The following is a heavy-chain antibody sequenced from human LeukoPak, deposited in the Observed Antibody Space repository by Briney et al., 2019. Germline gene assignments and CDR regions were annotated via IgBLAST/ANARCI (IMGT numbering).Heavy chain of an antibody. Sequence: GGSLRLSCAASGFMFSSNWMSWVRLAPGKGLEWVANIKEDGTETYYVDSVKGRFTISRDNAKNSLYLQMNSLRVEDTAVYYCAKEGRSLQTYWGQGTLVTVS. CDR2: IKEDGTET. CDR3: AKEGRSLQTY. J-gene: IGHJ4*02. D-gene: IGHD5-24*01. CDR1: GFMFSSNW. V-gene: IGHV3-7*03.